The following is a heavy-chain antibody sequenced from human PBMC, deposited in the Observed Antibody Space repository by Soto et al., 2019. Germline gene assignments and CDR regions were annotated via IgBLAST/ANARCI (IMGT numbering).Heavy chain of an antibody. J-gene: IGHJ3*02. V-gene: IGHV1-46*03. CDR2: INPSGGST. Sequence: ASVKVSCKASGYTFTSYYMHWVRQAPGQGLEWMGIINPSGGSTSYAQKFQGRVTMTRETSTSTVYMELSSLRSEDTAVYYCAREFGYCSSTSCSLRDAFDIWGQGTMVTVSS. D-gene: IGHD2-2*03. CDR3: AREFGYCSSTSCSLRDAFDI. CDR1: GYTFTSYY.